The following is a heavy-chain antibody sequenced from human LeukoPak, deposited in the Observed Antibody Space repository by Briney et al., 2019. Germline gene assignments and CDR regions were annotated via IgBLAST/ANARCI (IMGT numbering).Heavy chain of an antibody. D-gene: IGHD2-15*01. Sequence: ATVKVSCKASGYTFTSYDINWVRQATGQGPEWMGWMNPNSGNTGYAQKFQGRVTMTRNTSISTAYMELSSLRSEDTAVYYCAREMAGYCSGGSCWGQGTLVTVSS. CDR3: AREMAGYCSGGSC. CDR2: MNPNSGNT. V-gene: IGHV1-8*01. CDR1: GYTFTSYD. J-gene: IGHJ4*02.